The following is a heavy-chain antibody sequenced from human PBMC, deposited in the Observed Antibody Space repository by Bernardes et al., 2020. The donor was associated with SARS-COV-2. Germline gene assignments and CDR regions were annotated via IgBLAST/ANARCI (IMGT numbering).Heavy chain of an antibody. CDR3: ARDHPGYCSSTSCQYYGMDV. J-gene: IGHJ6*02. CDR1: GYTFTSYG. D-gene: IGHD2-2*03. CDR2: ISAYNGTT. Sequence: ASVKVSCKASGYTFTSYGISWVRQAPGQGLEWMGWISAYNGTTTYAQKLQGRVTMTTDTSTSTAYMELRSLRSDDTAVYYCARDHPGYCSSTSCQYYGMDVWGQGTTVTVS. V-gene: IGHV1-18*01.